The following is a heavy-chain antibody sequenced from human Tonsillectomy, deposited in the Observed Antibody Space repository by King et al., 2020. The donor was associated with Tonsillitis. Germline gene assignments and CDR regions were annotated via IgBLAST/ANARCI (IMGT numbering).Heavy chain of an antibody. D-gene: IGHD3-22*01. CDR1: GFTFSSFG. CDR2: ISSGSSYI. V-gene: IGHV3-21*01. J-gene: IGHJ4*02. Sequence: VQLVESGGGLVKPGGSLRLSCAASGFTFSSFGMNWVRQAPGKGLEWVSSISSGSSYIYYADSVKGRFTISRDNGKNSLDLQMNSLRAEDTAVYYCARGLYDSSWCDYWGQGTLVTVSS. CDR3: ARGLYDSSWCDY.